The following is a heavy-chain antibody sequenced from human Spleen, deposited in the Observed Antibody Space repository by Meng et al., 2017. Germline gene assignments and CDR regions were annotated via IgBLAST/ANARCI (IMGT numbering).Heavy chain of an antibody. CDR2: ISSSGNTI. CDR1: GFTFTSYV. J-gene: IGHJ4*02. D-gene: IGHD4-17*01. Sequence: GESLKTPCGASGFTFTSYVMHWVRQAPGKGLEWVAFISSSGNTIYYADSVKGRFTISRDNAKNSVYLQMNSLRAEDTAVYYCARGAYGDYYFDYWGQGTLVTVSS. CDR3: ARGAYGDYYFDY. V-gene: IGHV3-48*03.